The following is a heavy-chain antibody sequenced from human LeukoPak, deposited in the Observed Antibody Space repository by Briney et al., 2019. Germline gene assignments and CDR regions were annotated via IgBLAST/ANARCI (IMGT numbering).Heavy chain of an antibody. CDR1: GGSISSGSYY. CDR3: ARDRLLAAAGDNWFDP. CDR2: IYTSGST. Sequence: KTSETLSLTCTVSGGSISSGSYYWSWIRQPAGKGLEWIGRIYTSGSTNYNPSLKSRVTISVDTSKNQFSLKLSSVTAADTAVYYCARDRLLAAAGDNWFDPWGQGTLVTVSS. V-gene: IGHV4-61*02. J-gene: IGHJ5*02. D-gene: IGHD6-13*01.